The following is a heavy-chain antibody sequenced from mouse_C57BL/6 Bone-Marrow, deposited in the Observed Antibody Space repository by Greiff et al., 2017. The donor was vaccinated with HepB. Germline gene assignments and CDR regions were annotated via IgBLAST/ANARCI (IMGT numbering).Heavy chain of an antibody. V-gene: IGHV5-17*02. J-gene: IGHJ1*01. Sequence: EVKVEESGGGLVQPGGSRKLSCAASGFTFSSFGMHWVRQAPEKGLEWVAYISSGSSTIYYADTVKGRFTISRDNPKNTLFLQMTSLRSEDTAMYYCATMITTWYFDVWGAGTTVTVSS. CDR2: ISSGSSTI. CDR3: ATMITTWYFDV. CDR1: GFTFSSFG. D-gene: IGHD2-4*01.